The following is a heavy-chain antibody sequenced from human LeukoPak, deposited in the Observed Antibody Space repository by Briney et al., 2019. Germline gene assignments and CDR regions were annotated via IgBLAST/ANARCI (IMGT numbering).Heavy chain of an antibody. D-gene: IGHD3-10*01. CDR2: INHSGST. CDR1: GGSFSGYY. J-gene: IGHJ4*02. CDR3: ARGGITMVRGDAYFDY. Sequence: PSETLSLTCVVYGGSFSGYYWSWIRQPPGKGLEWIGEINHSGSTNYNPSLKSRVTISVDTSKNQFSLKLSSVTAADTAVYYCARGGITMVRGDAYFDYWGQGTLVTVSS. V-gene: IGHV4-34*01.